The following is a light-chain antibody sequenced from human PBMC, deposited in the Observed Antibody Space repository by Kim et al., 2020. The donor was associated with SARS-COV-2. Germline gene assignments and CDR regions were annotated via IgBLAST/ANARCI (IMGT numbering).Light chain of an antibody. J-gene: IGKJ2*01. CDR2: GAS. V-gene: IGKV3-20*01. CDR1: QSIGTD. CDR3: QQYGSSPRA. Sequence: IVLTQSPGTLSLSPGEGATLSCRASQSIGTDLAWFQQRPGQAPRLLIYGASTRATGIPDRFSGSGSGTDFTLTVSRLEPEDFAVYYCQQYGSSPRAFGQGTKLEIK.